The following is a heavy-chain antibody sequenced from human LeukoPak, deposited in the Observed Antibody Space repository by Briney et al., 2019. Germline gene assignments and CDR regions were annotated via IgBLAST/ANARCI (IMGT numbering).Heavy chain of an antibody. D-gene: IGHD2-2*01. V-gene: IGHV3-30*02. Sequence: GGSLRLSCATSGFFFTTYGMHWVRRAPGKGLEGLTSMRYYGTHTNYADSVKGLFTISRDTSKNTLYLQMNSLRPDDTAVYYCTKDRGSTRYYYYMDVWGKGTTVTVSS. CDR2: MRYYGTHT. J-gene: IGHJ6*03. CDR3: TKDRGSTRYYYYMDV. CDR1: GFFFTTYG.